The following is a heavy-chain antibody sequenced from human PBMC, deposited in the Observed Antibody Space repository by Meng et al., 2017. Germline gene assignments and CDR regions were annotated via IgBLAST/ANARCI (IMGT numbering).Heavy chain of an antibody. V-gene: IGHV3-9*01. CDR1: GFTFDDYA. Sequence: SLKISCAASGFTFDDYAMHWVRQAPGKGLEWVSGISWNSGSIGYADSVKGRFTISRDNAKNSLYLQMNSLRAEDTALNYCAKDISPGIAVAGQGNYFDYWGQGTLVTVSS. CDR2: ISWNSGSI. D-gene: IGHD6-19*01. CDR3: AKDISPGIAVAGQGNYFDY. J-gene: IGHJ4*02.